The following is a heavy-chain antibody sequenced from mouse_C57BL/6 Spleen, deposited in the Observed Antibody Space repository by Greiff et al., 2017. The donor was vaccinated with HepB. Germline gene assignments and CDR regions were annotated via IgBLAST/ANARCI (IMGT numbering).Heavy chain of an antibody. D-gene: IGHD1-1*01. CDR2: IHPNSGST. Sequence: QVQLQQPGAELVKPGASVKLSCKASGYTFTSYWMHWVKQRPGQGLEWIGKIHPNSGSTNYNEKFKSKATLTVDKSSSTAYMQLSSLTSEDSAVYYCAYYGSSYAYWGQGTLVTVSA. CDR3: AYYGSSYAY. CDR1: GYTFTSYW. V-gene: IGHV1-64*01. J-gene: IGHJ3*01.